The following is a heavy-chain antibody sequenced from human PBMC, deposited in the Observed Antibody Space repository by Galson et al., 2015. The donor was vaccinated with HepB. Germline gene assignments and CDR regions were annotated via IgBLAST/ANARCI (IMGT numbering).Heavy chain of an antibody. D-gene: IGHD6-13*01. CDR2: ISAYNGNT. CDR3: ARERFWVIAAAGTGYYYGMDV. CDR1: GYTFTSYG. Sequence: SVKVSCKASGYTFTSYGISWVRQAPGQGLEWMGWISAYNGNTNYAQKLQGRVTMTTDTSTSTAYMELRSLRSDDTAVYYCARERFWVIAAAGTGYYYGMDVWGQGTTVTVSS. J-gene: IGHJ6*02. V-gene: IGHV1-18*04.